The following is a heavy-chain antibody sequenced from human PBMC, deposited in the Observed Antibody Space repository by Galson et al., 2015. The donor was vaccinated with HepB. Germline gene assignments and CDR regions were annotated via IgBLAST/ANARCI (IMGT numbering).Heavy chain of an antibody. CDR3: AREYHYDSSAYYSAYYGMDV. CDR1: GFTFSGYS. Sequence: SLRLSCAASGFTFSGYSMNWVRQAPGKGLEWVSYISSSSGTIYYADSVKGRFTISRNNAKNSLFLQMNSLRAEDTAVYYCAREYHYDSSAYYSAYYGMDVWGQGTTVTVSS. J-gene: IGHJ6*02. V-gene: IGHV3-48*01. D-gene: IGHD3-22*01. CDR2: ISSSSGTI.